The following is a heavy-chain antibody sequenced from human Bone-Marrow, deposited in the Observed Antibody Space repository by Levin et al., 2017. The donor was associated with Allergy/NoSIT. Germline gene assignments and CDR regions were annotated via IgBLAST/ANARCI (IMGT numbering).Heavy chain of an antibody. CDR3: ARGHGWLRFGFA. D-gene: IGHD5-12*01. J-gene: IGHJ5*02. CDR1: GFIFSDYW. CDR2: IKHDGSQK. V-gene: IGHV3-7*03. Sequence: GESLKISCAASGFIFSDYWMTWVRQVSGKGLEWVANIKHDGSQKYYVDSVKGRFTISRDNAKNSLYLQMNSLRVDDTAVYYCARGHGWLRFGFAWGQGTLVTVSS.